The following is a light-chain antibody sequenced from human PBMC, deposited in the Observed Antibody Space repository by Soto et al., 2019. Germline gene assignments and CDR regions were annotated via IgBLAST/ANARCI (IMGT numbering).Light chain of an antibody. Sequence: QSALTQPASVSGSPGQSITISCTGTSSDVGGYNYVSWYQQHPGKAPKLMIYDVSNRPSGVSNRFSGSKSGNTASLTISGLQDEDEADYYCSSYTSSRDVFGTGTKLTVL. J-gene: IGLJ1*01. CDR2: DVS. V-gene: IGLV2-14*01. CDR3: SSYTSSRDV. CDR1: SSDVGGYNY.